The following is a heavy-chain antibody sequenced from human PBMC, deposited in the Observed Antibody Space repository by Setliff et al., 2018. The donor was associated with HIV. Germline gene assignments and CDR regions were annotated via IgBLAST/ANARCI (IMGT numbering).Heavy chain of an antibody. CDR1: GYSISSGYN. V-gene: IGHV4-38-2*02. CDR2: IYHSGST. Sequence: SETLSLTCTVSGYSISSGYNWGWIRQPPGKGLEWIGSIYHSGSTYYNPSLKSRVTISVDTSKNQFSLKLSSVTAADTAVYYCARAMRGVVVTNMYYYYGMDVWGQGTTVTVSS. CDR3: ARAMRGVVVTNMYYYYGMDV. J-gene: IGHJ6*02. D-gene: IGHD2-21*02.